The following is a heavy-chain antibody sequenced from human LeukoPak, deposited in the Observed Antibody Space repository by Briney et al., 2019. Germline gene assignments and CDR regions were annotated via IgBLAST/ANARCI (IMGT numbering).Heavy chain of an antibody. J-gene: IGHJ3*02. CDR1: GGSLSNYY. V-gene: IGHV4-59*12. CDR3: ARDSSGSYWPDAFDI. CDR2: IHDTGRT. Sequence: PSETLSLTCTVSGGSLSNYYWSWVRQPPGKGLEWIAYIHDTGRTNYNPSLNSRVTISIDTSKNQLSLTLSSVTAADTAVYYCARDSSGSYWPDAFDIWGQGTMVTVSS. D-gene: IGHD1-26*01.